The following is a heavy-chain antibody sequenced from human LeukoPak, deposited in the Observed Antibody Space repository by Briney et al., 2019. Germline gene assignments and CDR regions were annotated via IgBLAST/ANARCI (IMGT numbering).Heavy chain of an antibody. D-gene: IGHD4-11*01. CDR1: GFTFSTYA. V-gene: IGHV3-23*01. CDR3: AKANSNYYPEY. Sequence: PGGSLRLSCTASGFTFSTYAMSWVRQAPGKGLEWVSPIDGSGYTSYYADSVKGRFTIPRDNSKNTLFLQMNGLRAEDTAIYYCAKANSNYYPEYWGQGTLVTVSS. J-gene: IGHJ4*02. CDR2: IDGSGYTS.